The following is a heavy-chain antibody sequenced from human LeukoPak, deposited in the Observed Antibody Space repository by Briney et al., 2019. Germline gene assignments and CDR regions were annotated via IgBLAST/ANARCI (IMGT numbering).Heavy chain of an antibody. CDR2: IKHDSSET. J-gene: IGHJ3*02. CDR1: GFPISSYW. V-gene: IGHV3-7*01. Sequence: PGGSLRLSCAASGFPISSYWMSWVRQVPGKGLESVAHIKHDSSETYYVDTVRGRFTISRDNAKNSLYLQMNSLRVEDTAVYHCARGPTDFDASDIWGHGTLVTVSS. CDR3: ARGPTDFDASDI.